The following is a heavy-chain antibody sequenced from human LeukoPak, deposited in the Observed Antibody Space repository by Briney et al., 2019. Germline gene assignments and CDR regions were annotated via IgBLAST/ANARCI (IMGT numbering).Heavy chain of an antibody. Sequence: SETLSLTCAVSGGSISSSNWWSWVRQPPGKGLEWIGEIDHSGSTNYKPSLKSRVTISVDKSKNQFSLKLTSVTAADTAVYYCARITDLSVATDYWGQGTLVTVSS. CDR3: ARITDLSVATDY. J-gene: IGHJ4*02. D-gene: IGHD6-19*01. CDR2: IDHSGST. V-gene: IGHV4-4*02. CDR1: GGSISSSNW.